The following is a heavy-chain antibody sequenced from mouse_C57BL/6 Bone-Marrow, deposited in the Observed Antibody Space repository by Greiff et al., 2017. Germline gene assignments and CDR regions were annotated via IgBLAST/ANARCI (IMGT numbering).Heavy chain of an antibody. CDR3: ARHGAY. J-gene: IGHJ3*01. CDR1: GFTFSSYG. CDR2: ISSGGSYT. Sequence: EVQRVESGGDLVKPGGSLKLSCAASGFTFSSYGMSWVRQTPDKRLEWVATISSGGSYTYYPDSVKGRFTISRDKAKNTLYLQMSSLKSEDTAMYYCARHGAYWGQGTLVTVSA. V-gene: IGHV5-6*01.